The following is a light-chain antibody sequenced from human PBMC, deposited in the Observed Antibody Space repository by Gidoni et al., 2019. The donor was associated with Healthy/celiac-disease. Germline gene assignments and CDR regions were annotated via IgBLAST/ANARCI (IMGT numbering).Light chain of an antibody. CDR3: QQRSNWAET. Sequence: EIVLTQSPATLSLSPGERATLSCRASQSVSSYLAWYQQKPGQAPRLLIYDASNRATGIPARFSGSGSGTDFTLTISSLEPEDFAVYYCQQRSNWAETFXQXTKLEIK. J-gene: IGKJ2*01. V-gene: IGKV3-11*01. CDR2: DAS. CDR1: QSVSSY.